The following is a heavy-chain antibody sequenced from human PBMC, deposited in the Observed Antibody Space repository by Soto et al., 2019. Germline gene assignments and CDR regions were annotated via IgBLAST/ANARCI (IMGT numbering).Heavy chain of an antibody. CDR3: ARLHSDSPNCVPLDP. D-gene: IGHD3-22*01. CDR1: GGSINDDRYY. V-gene: IGHV4-39*01. CDR2: IYYSGTS. Sequence: QLQLQESGPGLVKPSETLSLTCSVSGGSINDDRYYWGWIRQPPGKGLEWIGSIYYSGTSSYNPSLESRVTMSVDTSKKQLSLRLRSVTAADTAVYYCARLHSDSPNCVPLDPWGQGTLVIVSS. J-gene: IGHJ5*02.